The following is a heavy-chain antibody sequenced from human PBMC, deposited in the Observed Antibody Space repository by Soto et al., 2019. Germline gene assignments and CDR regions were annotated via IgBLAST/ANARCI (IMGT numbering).Heavy chain of an antibody. CDR3: ARASSTRGYSYGYWFDP. CDR2: IYYSGGT. J-gene: IGHJ5*02. CDR1: GGSISSGGYY. D-gene: IGHD5-18*01. V-gene: IGHV4-31*03. Sequence: PSETLSLTCTVSGGSISSGGYYWSWIRQHPGKGLEWIGYIYYSGGTYYNPSLKSRVTISVDTSKNQFSLKLSSVTAADTAVYYCARASSTRGYSYGYWFDPWGQGTLVTVSS.